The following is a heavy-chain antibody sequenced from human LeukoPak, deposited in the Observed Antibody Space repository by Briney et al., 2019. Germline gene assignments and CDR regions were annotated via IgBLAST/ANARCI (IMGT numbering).Heavy chain of an antibody. D-gene: IGHD3-3*01. CDR2: MNPNSGNT. J-gene: IGHJ6*03. V-gene: IGHV1-8*03. CDR1: GYTFTSYD. CDR3: ARGQKSPYYDFWSGYYGGYYYYMDV. Sequence: ASVKVSCKASGYTFTSYDINWVRQATGQGLEWMGWMNPNSGNTGYAQKLQGRVTITRNTSISTAYMELSSLRSEDTAVYYCARGQKSPYYDFWSGYYGGYYYYMDVWGKGTTVTVSS.